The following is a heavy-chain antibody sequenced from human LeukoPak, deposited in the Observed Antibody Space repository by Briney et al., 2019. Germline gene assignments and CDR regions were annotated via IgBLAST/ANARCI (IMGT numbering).Heavy chain of an antibody. CDR1: GFTFSSYG. CDR2: ISYDGSNK. D-gene: IGHD1-26*01. V-gene: IGHV3-30*18. CDR3: AKTIIVGTSGTFDM. Sequence: PGGSLRLSCAASGFTFSSYGMHWVRQAPGKGLEWVAVISYDGSNKFYADSVKGRFTISRDNSNKMLYLQVNSLRAEDTAVYYCAKTIIVGTSGTFDMWGQGAMVTVSS. J-gene: IGHJ3*02.